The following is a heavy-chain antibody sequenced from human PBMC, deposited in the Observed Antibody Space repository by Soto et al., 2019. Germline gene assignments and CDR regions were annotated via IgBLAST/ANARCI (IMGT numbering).Heavy chain of an antibody. V-gene: IGHV3-11*05. J-gene: IGHJ4*02. CDR1: GCAFTDYY. Sequence: QVQLVESGGGLVKPGGPLRLSCAASGCAFTDYYMNWIRQAPGKGLEWVSYISSTGTYTNYADSVKGRFTISRDNAKNSLYLQMNSLRAEDTAVYYCARDANYAANWGQGTLVTVSS. CDR3: ARDANYAAN. CDR2: ISSTGTYT. D-gene: IGHD1-7*01.